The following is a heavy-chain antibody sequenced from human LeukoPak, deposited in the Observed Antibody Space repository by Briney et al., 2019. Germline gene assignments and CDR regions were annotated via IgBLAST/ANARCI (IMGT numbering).Heavy chain of an antibody. D-gene: IGHD2/OR15-2a*01. CDR2: IYYSGST. CDR3: ASASGVLIDY. V-gene: IGHV4-39*01. CDR1: GGSISSSSYY. J-gene: IGHJ4*02. Sequence: PSETLSLTCTVSGGSISSSSYYWGWIRQPPGKGLERIGSIYYSGSTYYNPSLKSRVTISVDTSKNQFSLKLSSVTAADTAVYYCASASGVLIDYWGQGTLVTVSS.